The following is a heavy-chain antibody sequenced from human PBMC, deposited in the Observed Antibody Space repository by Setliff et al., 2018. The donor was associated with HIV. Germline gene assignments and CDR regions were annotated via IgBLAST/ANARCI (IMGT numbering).Heavy chain of an antibody. CDR2: TRNRANNYIT. CDR1: GFTFSSYG. J-gene: IGHJ4*02. V-gene: IGHV3-72*01. Sequence: TGGSLRLSCAAFGFTFSSYGMSWVRQAPGKGLEWVGRTRNRANNYITDYATSVQGRFTISRDYSKDSLFLQMDNLETEDTAVYYCVRAAAGLDVWSQGIRVTVSS. CDR3: VRAAAGLDV.